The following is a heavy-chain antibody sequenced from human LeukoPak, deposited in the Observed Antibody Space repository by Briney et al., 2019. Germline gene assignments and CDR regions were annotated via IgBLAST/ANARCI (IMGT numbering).Heavy chain of an antibody. CDR1: GGSISSYY. V-gene: IGHV4-59*01. J-gene: IGHJ5*02. Sequence: SETLSLTCTVSGGSISSYYWSWIRQPPGKGLEWIGYIYYSGSTNYNPSLKSRVTISVDTSKNQFSLKLSSVTAADTAVYYCARGGSGYSSGWYGNWFDPWGQGTLVTVSS. CDR3: ARGGSGYSSGWYGNWFDP. D-gene: IGHD6-19*01. CDR2: IYYSGST.